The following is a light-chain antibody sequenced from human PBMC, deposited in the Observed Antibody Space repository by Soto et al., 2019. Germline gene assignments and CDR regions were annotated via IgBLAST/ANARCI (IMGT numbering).Light chain of an antibody. CDR1: QSVSSN. CDR3: QQYNNWPPLYT. J-gene: IGKJ2*01. V-gene: IGKV3-15*01. CDR2: GAS. Sequence: EIVMTQSPATLSVSPGERATLSCRASQSVSSNLAWYQQKPGQAPRLLIYGASTRATGIPARFSGSGSGTEFTLTINSLKSEDFAVYYCQQYNNWPPLYTFGQGTKLEIK.